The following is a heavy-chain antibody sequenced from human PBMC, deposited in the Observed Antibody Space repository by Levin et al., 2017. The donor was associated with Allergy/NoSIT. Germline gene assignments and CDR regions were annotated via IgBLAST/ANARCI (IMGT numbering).Heavy chain of an antibody. J-gene: IGHJ5*02. V-gene: IGHV4-34*01. Sequence: PSETLSLTCAVYGGSFSGYYWSWIRQPPGKGLEWIGEINHSGSTNYNPSLKSRVTISVDTSKNQFSLKLSSVTAADTAVYYCARGAGDLYCSGGSCSWGNWFDPWGQGTLVTVSS. CDR1: GGSFSGYY. CDR2: INHSGST. D-gene: IGHD2-15*01. CDR3: ARGAGDLYCSGGSCSWGNWFDP.